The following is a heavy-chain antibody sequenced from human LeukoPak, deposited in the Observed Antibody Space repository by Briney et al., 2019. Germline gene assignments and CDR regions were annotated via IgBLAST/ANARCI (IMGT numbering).Heavy chain of an antibody. J-gene: IGHJ6*03. Sequence: PSETLSLTCTVSGGSISSYYWSWVRQAPGKGLEWIGYIYTSGSTNYNPSLKSRVTISVDTSKNQFSLKLSSVTAADTAVYYCARQSDGYYYYMDVWGKGTTVTVSS. CDR2: IYTSGST. V-gene: IGHV4-4*09. CDR1: GGSISSYY. CDR3: ARQSDGYYYYMDV.